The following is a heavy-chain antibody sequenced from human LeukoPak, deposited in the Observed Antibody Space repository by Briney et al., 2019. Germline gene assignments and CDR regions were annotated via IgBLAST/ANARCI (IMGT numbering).Heavy chain of an antibody. V-gene: IGHV4-39*07. Sequence: SETLSLTCTVSGGSISSSSYDWAWIRQPPGKGLEWIGTIYHSGSTYYNPSLKSRVTISVDTSKNQFSLNLTSLTAADTAVYYCARDRKYYYHMDVWGKGTTVTVSS. CDR1: GGSISSSSYD. D-gene: IGHD1-14*01. CDR3: ARDRKYYYHMDV. CDR2: IYHSGST. J-gene: IGHJ6*03.